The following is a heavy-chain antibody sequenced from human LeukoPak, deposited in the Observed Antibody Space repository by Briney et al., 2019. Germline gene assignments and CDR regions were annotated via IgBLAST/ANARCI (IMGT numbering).Heavy chain of an antibody. J-gene: IGHJ5*02. D-gene: IGHD2-21*02. V-gene: IGHV3-9*01. CDR2: ITWNSGRI. CDR3: AKGVTTIRGWFDP. Sequence: GGSLRLSCAASGFTFDDYAMHWVRQVPGKGLEWVSGITWNSGRIAYADSVKGRFTISRDNAKNSLYLQMNSLRAEDTALYHCAKGVTTIRGWFDPWGQGTLVTVSS. CDR1: GFTFDDYA.